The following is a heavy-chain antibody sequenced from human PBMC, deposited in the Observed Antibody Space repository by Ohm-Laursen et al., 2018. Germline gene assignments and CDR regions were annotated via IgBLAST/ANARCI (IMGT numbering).Heavy chain of an antibody. V-gene: IGHV4-59*01. CDR1: GGSISSYY. CDR2: IYYSGST. J-gene: IGHJ5*02. Sequence: GTLSLTCTVSGGSISSYYWSWIRQPPGKGLEWIGYIYYSGSTNFNPSLKSRVTISVDTSKNQFSLKLSSVTAADTAVYYCARGRDWFDPWGQGTLVTVSS. CDR3: ARGRDWFDP.